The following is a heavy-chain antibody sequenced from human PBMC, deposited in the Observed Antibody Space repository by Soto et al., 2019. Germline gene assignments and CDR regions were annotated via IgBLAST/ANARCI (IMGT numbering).Heavy chain of an antibody. V-gene: IGHV3-30*18. D-gene: IGHD6-19*01. CDR1: GFTFSDYA. CDR2: VSHDGRNT. CDR3: AKGGPKWLVTSAFNY. Sequence: VQLVESGGGVVQPGRSLRLSCAASGFTFSDYAMHWVRQAPGKGLEWVAVVSHDGRNTHYADSVKGRFTISRDSSKNTVSLELTSLRAEDTAVYYGAKGGPKWLVTSAFNYWGQGALVTVSS. J-gene: IGHJ4*02.